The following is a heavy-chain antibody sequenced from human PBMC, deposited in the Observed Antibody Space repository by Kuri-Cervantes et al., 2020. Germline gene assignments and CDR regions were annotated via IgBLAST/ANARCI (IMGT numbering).Heavy chain of an antibody. CDR1: GYTFTSYD. CDR2: MNPNSGNT. D-gene: IGHD1-7*01. V-gene: IGHV1-8*01. CDR3: ATTPYNWNYKVGYYYYMDV. J-gene: IGHJ6*03. Sequence: ASVKVSCKASGYTFTSYDINWVRQATGQGLEWMGWMNPNSGNTGYAQKFQGRVTMTEDTSTDTAYMELSSLRSEDTAVYYCATTPYNWNYKVGYYYYMDVWGKGTTVTVSS.